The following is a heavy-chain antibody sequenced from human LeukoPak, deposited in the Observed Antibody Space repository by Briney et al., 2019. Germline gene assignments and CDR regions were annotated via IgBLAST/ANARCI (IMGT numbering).Heavy chain of an antibody. Sequence: GGSLRLSCAASGFTFSSYSMNWVRQAPGKGLEWVSSISSSSSYIYYADSVKGRSTISRDNAKNSLYLQMNSLRAEDTAVYYCASEGTGYSITWGQGTLVTVSS. V-gene: IGHV3-21*01. CDR2: ISSSSSYI. D-gene: IGHD1-14*01. CDR3: ASEGTGYSIT. J-gene: IGHJ5*02. CDR1: GFTFSSYS.